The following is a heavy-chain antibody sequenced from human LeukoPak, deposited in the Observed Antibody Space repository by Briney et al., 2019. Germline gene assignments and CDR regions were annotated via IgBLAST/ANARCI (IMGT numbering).Heavy chain of an antibody. CDR3: AKDSGYSGYALDY. CDR2: IYNGGNT. CDR1: GFTFGDCA. J-gene: IGHJ4*02. Sequence: GGSLRLSCTASGFTFGDCALSWVRQAPGKGLEWISLIYNGGNTYYADSVKGRFSISRDNSKNRLYLQMHSLRAEDTAIYYCAKDSGYSGYALDYWGQGTLVTVFS. D-gene: IGHD5-12*01. V-gene: IGHV3-66*01.